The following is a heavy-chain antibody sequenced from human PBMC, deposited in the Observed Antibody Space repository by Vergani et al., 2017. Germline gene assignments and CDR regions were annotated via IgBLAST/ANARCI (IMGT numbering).Heavy chain of an antibody. V-gene: IGHV1-2*02. CDR3: TSFPTETSEYYDSTGYYHRFFEK. J-gene: IGHJ4*02. Sequence: VQLVQSGAEVKKPGTTVKISCKVSGYTLTDYWMHWVRLAPGQGLAWMGWINPKNGLTKYAQRFQGRVSLTRDTSITTAFMELSGLRSDDTAMYYCTSFPTETSEYYDSTGYYHRFFEKWGQGTLVTVSS. CDR2: INPKNGLT. D-gene: IGHD3-16*01. CDR1: GYTLTDYW.